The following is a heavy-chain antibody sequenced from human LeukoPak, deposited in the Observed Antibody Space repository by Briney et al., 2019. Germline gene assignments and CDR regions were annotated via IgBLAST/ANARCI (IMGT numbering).Heavy chain of an antibody. V-gene: IGHV3-43*01. J-gene: IGHJ4*02. CDR1: GFTFEDHT. CDR3: AKDVTSSSWYGYFDY. Sequence: GGSLRLSCAAPGFTFEDHTMHWVRQAPGKGLEWVSLINWDGGSTYYADSVKGRFTISRDNSKNSLYLQMNSLRIEDTALYFCAKDVTSSSWYGYFDYWGQGTLVTASS. D-gene: IGHD6-13*01. CDR2: INWDGGST.